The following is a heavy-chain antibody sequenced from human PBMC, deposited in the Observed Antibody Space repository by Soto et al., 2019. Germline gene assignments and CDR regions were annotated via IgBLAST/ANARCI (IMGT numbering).Heavy chain of an antibody. V-gene: IGHV3-66*01. CDR1: GFTVSSSY. CDR3: AIITFGTYGMYV. Sequence: EVQVLESGGGLVQPGGSLRLSCAASGFTVSSSYMTWVRQAPGKGLEWVSVIYSAGNTYYADSVKGRFTISRDNSKNTVYLQMNSLRAEDTAVYYCAIITFGTYGMYVWGQGTTVTVSS. CDR2: IYSAGNT. J-gene: IGHJ6*02. D-gene: IGHD3-10*01.